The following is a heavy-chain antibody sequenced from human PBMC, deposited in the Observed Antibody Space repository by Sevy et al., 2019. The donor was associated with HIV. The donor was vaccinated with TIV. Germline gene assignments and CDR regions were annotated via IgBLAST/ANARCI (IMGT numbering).Heavy chain of an antibody. CDR3: AKDKKWNTIFGVAHGMDV. Sequence: GGSLRLSCAASGFTFDDYAMHWVRQAPGKGLEWVSGISWNSGSIGYVDSVKGRFTISRDNAKNSLYLQMNSLRAEDTALYYCAKDKKWNTIFGVAHGMDVWGQGTTVTVSS. V-gene: IGHV3-9*01. D-gene: IGHD3-3*01. J-gene: IGHJ6*02. CDR1: GFTFDDYA. CDR2: ISWNSGSI.